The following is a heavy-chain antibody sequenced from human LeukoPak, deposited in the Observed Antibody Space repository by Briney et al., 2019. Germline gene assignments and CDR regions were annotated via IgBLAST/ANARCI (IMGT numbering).Heavy chain of an antibody. V-gene: IGHV3-23*01. D-gene: IGHD6-6*01. CDR2: ISGSGGST. J-gene: IGHJ6*02. CDR1: GFTFSSYA. CDR3: AKVPSEYSSSSDRHYYYGMDV. Sequence: GGSLRLSCAASGFTFSSYAMSWVRQTPGKGLEWVSAISGSGGSTYYADSVKGRFTISRDNFKTTLYLQMNSLRAEDTAVYYCAKVPSEYSSSSDRHYYYGMDVWGQGTTVTVSS.